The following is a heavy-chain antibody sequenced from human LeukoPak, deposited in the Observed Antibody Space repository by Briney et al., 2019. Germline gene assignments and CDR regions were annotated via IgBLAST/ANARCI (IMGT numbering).Heavy chain of an antibody. J-gene: IGHJ6*03. CDR2: IIPIFGTA. CDR3: ARDPELRFLESPDRYYYMDV. CDR1: GGTFSSCA. V-gene: IGHV1-69*13. Sequence: ASVKVSCKASGGTFSSCAISWVRQAPGQGLEWMGGIIPIFGTANYAQKFQGRVTITADESTSTAYMELSSLRSEDTAVYYCARDPELRFLESPDRYYYMDVWGKGTTVTVSS. D-gene: IGHD3-3*01.